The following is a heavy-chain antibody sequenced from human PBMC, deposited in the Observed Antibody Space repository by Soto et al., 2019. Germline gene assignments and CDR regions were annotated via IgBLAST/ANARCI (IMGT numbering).Heavy chain of an antibody. CDR2: INPNSGGT. Sequence: ASVKVSCKASGYTFTSYAMHWVRQAPGQGLEWMGWINPNSGGTNYAQKFQGWVTMTRDTSISTAYMELSRLRSDDTAVYYCARDRSSGWSDTYYYYYGMDVWGQGTTVTVSS. D-gene: IGHD6-19*01. V-gene: IGHV1-2*04. CDR3: ARDRSSGWSDTYYYYYGMDV. J-gene: IGHJ6*02. CDR1: GYTFTSYA.